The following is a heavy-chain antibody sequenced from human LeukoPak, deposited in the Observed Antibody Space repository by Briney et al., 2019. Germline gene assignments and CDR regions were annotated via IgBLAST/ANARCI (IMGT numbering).Heavy chain of an antibody. CDR2: IYYSGST. Sequence: SETLSLTCSVSGGSISRYYWSWIRQPPGKGLEWIGYIYYSGSTNYNPSLKSRVTISVDTSKNQFSLKLSSVTAADTAVYYCARGSRGYYTRGPFDIWGQGTMVTVSS. J-gene: IGHJ3*02. CDR3: ARGSRGYYTRGPFDI. CDR1: GGSISRYY. D-gene: IGHD3-22*01. V-gene: IGHV4-59*01.